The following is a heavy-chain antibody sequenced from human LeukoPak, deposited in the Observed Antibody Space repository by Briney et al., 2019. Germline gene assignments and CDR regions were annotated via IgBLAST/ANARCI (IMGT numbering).Heavy chain of an antibody. J-gene: IGHJ4*02. CDR1: GFTFSSYG. Sequence: GGSLGLSCAASGFTFSSYGMHWVRQAPGKGLEWVAVIWYDGSNKYYADSVKGRFTISRDNSKNTLYLQMNSLRAEDTAVYYCARENRFGRSGYAFDYWGQGTLVTVSS. CDR2: IWYDGSNK. CDR3: ARENRFGRSGYAFDY. D-gene: IGHD5-12*01. V-gene: IGHV3-33*01.